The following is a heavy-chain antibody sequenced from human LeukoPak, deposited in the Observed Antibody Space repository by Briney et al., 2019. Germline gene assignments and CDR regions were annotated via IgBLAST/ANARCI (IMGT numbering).Heavy chain of an antibody. CDR1: GYTFTGYY. Sequence: GASVKVSCKASGYTFTGYYMHWVRQAPGQGLEWMGWINPNSGGTNYAQKFQGRVTMTRETSISTAYMELSRLRPDDTAVYYCARSPRVERRVFDYWGQGTLVTVS. J-gene: IGHJ4*02. D-gene: IGHD1-1*01. CDR2: INPNSGGT. V-gene: IGHV1-2*02. CDR3: ARSPRVERRVFDY.